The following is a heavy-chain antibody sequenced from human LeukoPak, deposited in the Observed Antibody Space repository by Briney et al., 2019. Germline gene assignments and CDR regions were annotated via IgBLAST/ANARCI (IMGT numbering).Heavy chain of an antibody. V-gene: IGHV3-7*01. CDR3: ARETPRRGETRDGYR. Sequence: GGSLRLSCAASGFIFKKYWMNWVRQVPGKGLECLANIKEDGSETYYADSVKGRFTISRDNPKNLLFLQINSLRVEDTAVYYCARETPRRGETRDGYRWGQGTVVTVSS. D-gene: IGHD5-24*01. J-gene: IGHJ4*02. CDR2: IKEDGSET. CDR1: GFIFKKYW.